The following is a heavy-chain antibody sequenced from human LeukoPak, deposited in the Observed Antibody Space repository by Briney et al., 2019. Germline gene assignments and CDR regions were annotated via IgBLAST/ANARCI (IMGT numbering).Heavy chain of an antibody. V-gene: IGHV3-7*01. CDR3: ARETPRRGETRDGYR. Sequence: GGSLRLSCAASGFIFKKYWMNWVRQVPGKGLECLANIKEDGSETYYADSVKGRFTISRDNPKNLLFLQINSLRVEDTAVYYCARETPRRGETRDGYRWGQGTVVTVSS. D-gene: IGHD5-24*01. J-gene: IGHJ4*02. CDR2: IKEDGSET. CDR1: GFIFKKYW.